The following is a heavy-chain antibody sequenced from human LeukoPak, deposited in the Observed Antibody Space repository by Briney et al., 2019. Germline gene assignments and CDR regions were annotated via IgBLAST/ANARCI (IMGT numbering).Heavy chain of an antibody. D-gene: IGHD4-17*01. CDR1: GGSISSGGYY. Sequence: PSETLSLTCTVSGGSISSGGYYWSWIRQHPGKGLEWIGYINYSGSTYYNPSLKSRVTISVDTSKNQFSLKLSSVTAADTAVYYCAGDGSIALRQRYFDLWGRGTLVTVSS. CDR3: AGDGSIALRQRYFDL. CDR2: INYSGST. V-gene: IGHV4-31*03. J-gene: IGHJ2*01.